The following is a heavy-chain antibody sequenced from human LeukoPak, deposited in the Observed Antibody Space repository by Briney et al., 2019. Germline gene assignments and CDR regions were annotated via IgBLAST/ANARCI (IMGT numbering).Heavy chain of an antibody. CDR2: ISAYYGNT. V-gene: IGHV1-18*04. Sequence: ASVKVSCKASGYTFTSYGISWVRQAPGQGLEWMGWISAYYGNTNFAQKLQGRVTMTTDTSTSTAYMELRSLRSDDTAVYYCARGWDWNSADAFDIWGQGTMVTVSS. CDR1: GYTFTSYG. D-gene: IGHD1-7*01. CDR3: ARGWDWNSADAFDI. J-gene: IGHJ3*02.